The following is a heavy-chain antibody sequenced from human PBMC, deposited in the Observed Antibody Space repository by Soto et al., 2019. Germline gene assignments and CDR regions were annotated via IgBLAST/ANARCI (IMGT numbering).Heavy chain of an antibody. D-gene: IGHD3-22*01. Sequence: GGSLRLSCAASGFTFSSYSMNWVRQAPGKGLEWVSYISSSSNSIYYADSVKGRFTISRDNAKNSLHLQMNSPRAEDTAVYYCASPVESRTTGCIRWGQGRLVTVSS. J-gene: IGHJ4*02. CDR1: GFTFSSYS. CDR2: ISSSSNSI. V-gene: IGHV3-48*01. CDR3: ASPVESRTTGCIR.